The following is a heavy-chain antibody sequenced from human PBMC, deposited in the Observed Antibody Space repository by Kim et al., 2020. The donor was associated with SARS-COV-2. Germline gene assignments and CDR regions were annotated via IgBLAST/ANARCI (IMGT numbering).Heavy chain of an antibody. J-gene: IGHJ4*02. V-gene: IGHV3-23*01. Sequence: GGSLRLSYAPSGFTFSTYAMTWVRQAPGKGLEWVSSIGTSGGSTYYADSVKGRFTVSRDNSKNMLYLQMNSLRAEDTALYYCAKLLAAAGTGYWGQGTLV. CDR2: IGTSGGST. D-gene: IGHD6-13*01. CDR3: AKLLAAAGTGY. CDR1: GFTFSTYA.